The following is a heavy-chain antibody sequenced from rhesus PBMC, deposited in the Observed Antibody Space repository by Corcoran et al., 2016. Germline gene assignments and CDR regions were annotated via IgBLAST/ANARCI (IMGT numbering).Heavy chain of an antibody. CDR1: GGSISGSYY. Sequence: QVKLQQWGEGLVKPSETLSLTCAVYGGSISGSYYWSWIRQAPGKGLEWIGHIDGNSASTNDNPSLKNRVTIANDTAKNQFSLKRSPVTAAATAVYYCARDRGARCVDYWGQVVLVTVSS. J-gene: IGHJ4*01. V-gene: IGHV4-73*01. CDR3: ARDRGARCVDY. CDR2: IDGNSAST.